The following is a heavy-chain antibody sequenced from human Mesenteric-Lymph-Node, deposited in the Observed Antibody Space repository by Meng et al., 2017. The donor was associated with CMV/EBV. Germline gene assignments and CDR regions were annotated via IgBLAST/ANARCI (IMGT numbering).Heavy chain of an antibody. J-gene: IGHJ5*02. CDR1: GFTFSSYW. Sequence: GESLKISCAASGFTFSSYWMHWVRQAPGKGLVWVSRINSDGSSTSYADSVKGRFTISRDNAKNTLYLQMNSLRAEDTAVYYCARPTHIAVTRSWFDPWGQGTLVIVSS. V-gene: IGHV3-74*01. CDR3: ARPTHIAVTRSWFDP. CDR2: INSDGSST. D-gene: IGHD6-19*01.